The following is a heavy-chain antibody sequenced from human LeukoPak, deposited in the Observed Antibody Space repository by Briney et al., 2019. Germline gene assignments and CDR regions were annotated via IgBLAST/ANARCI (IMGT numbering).Heavy chain of an antibody. CDR2: IYPGDSDT. Sequence: GESLKISCKGSGYSFTSYWIGWVRQMPGKGLEWMGIIYPGDSDTRYSPSFQGQVTISADKSISTAYPQWSSLKASDTAMYYCARRKAVAGTDYYYYGMDVWGQGTTVTVSS. CDR3: ARRKAVAGTDYYYYGMDV. CDR1: GYSFTSYW. D-gene: IGHD6-19*01. V-gene: IGHV5-51*01. J-gene: IGHJ6*02.